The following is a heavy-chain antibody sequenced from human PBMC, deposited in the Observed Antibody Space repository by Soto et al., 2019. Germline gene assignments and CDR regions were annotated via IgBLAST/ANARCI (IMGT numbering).Heavy chain of an antibody. D-gene: IGHD1-26*01. CDR2: IYYSGST. CDR1: GGSISPYY. CDR3: ARGEGSYFPFDL. J-gene: IGHJ4*02. V-gene: IGHV4-59*01. Sequence: SETLSLTCTVSGGSISPYYWNWIRQFPGKGLEWIAYIYYSGSTYYNPSLTSRVTISLDTAKNQFSLKLTSVTAADTAMYYCARGEGSYFPFDLWGQGTLVTVSS.